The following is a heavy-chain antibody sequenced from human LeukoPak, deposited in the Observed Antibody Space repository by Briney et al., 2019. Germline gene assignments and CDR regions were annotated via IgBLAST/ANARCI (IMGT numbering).Heavy chain of an antibody. CDR1: GGTFISYA. J-gene: IGHJ6*03. V-gene: IGHV1-69*05. D-gene: IGHD6-6*01. CDR3: ARGLSSSSPNYYYYYYMDV. Sequence: ASVKVSCKASGGTFISYAISWVRQAPGQGLEWMGRIIPIFGTANYAQKFQGRVTITTDESTSTAYMELSSLRSEDTAVYYCARGLSSSSPNYYYYYYMDVWGKGTTVTVSS. CDR2: IIPIFGTA.